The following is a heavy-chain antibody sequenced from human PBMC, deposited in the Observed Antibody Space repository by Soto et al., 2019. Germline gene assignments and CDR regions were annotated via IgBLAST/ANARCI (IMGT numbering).Heavy chain of an antibody. CDR1: GFSFGTYW. CDR2: IKEDGSER. V-gene: IGHV3-7*03. CDR3: ARDVGPVTIFGEALSGYFDF. Sequence: GGSLRLSCAVSGFSFGTYWMSWVRQAPGKGLEGLASIKEDGSERYYLDSVKGRFTISRDNAKDSLSLQMNSLRGEDTAFYYCARDVGPVTIFGEALSGYFDFWGQGTLVTVSS. J-gene: IGHJ4*02. D-gene: IGHD3-3*01.